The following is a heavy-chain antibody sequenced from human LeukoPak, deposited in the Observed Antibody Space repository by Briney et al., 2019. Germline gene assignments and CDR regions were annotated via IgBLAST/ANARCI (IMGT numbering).Heavy chain of an antibody. Sequence: GASVKVSCKASVYTFTSYGISWVRQAPGQGLEWMGIINPSGGGTSYAQKFQGRVTMTRDTSTSTVYMELSSLRSEDTAVYYCARESYGEEDNWGQGTLVTVSS. V-gene: IGHV1-46*01. J-gene: IGHJ4*02. CDR1: VYTFTSYG. CDR3: ARESYGEEDN. D-gene: IGHD4-17*01. CDR2: INPSGGGT.